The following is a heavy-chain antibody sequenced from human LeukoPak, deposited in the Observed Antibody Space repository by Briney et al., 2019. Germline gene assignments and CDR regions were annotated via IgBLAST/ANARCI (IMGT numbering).Heavy chain of an antibody. Sequence: GGSLRLSCTASGFTFSSYAMDWVRQAPGKGLDWIAVISGNGGGTHYAASVKGRCNISRDNSRDTVYLQMNRLKDEDTAIYYCARDEYKADAYWGRGTLVTVSS. D-gene: IGHD2/OR15-2a*01. CDR3: ARDEYKADAY. J-gene: IGHJ4*02. CDR2: ISGNGGGT. CDR1: GFTFSSYA. V-gene: IGHV3-23*01.